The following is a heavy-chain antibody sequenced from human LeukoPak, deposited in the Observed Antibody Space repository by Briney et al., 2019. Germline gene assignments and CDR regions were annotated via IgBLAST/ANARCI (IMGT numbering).Heavy chain of an antibody. CDR2: INGKRGDT. J-gene: IGHJ4*02. CDR1: GFTFTDHY. V-gene: IGHV1-2*02. D-gene: IGHD7-27*01. CDR3: ARDHDWGVDY. Sequence: ASVTVSCKGSGFTFTDHYMQWVRQAPAQGLGWMGWINGKRGDTNYAQNFQDRVTMTRDTSTSTVYMELSRLTVDDTAVYYCARDHDWGVDYWGQGTLVTVSS.